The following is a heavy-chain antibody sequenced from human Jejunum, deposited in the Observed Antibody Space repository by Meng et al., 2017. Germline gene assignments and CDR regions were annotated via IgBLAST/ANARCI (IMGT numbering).Heavy chain of an antibody. CDR2: TYDRSKYYN. CDR3: ARDWGDVRGGFDF. J-gene: IGHJ4*02. Sequence: QVQLQKSAPRLVHPSQNLSLTCAISGDSVSSNSAAWNWIRQSPSRGLEWLGRTYDRSKYYNDYALSVKSRITINPDTSKNQFSLQLNSVTPEDTAIYYCARDWGDVRGGFDFWGQGTLVTVSS. CDR1: GDSVSSNSAA. D-gene: IGHD3-10*02. V-gene: IGHV6-1*01.